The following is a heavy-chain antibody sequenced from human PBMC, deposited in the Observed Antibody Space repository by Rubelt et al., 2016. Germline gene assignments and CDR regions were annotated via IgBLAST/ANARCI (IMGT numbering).Heavy chain of an antibody. D-gene: IGHD6-6*01. Sequence: GLEWVSSISNTTTYIYYADSVKGRFTISRDNAKNSLNLQMNSLRAEDTAVYYCTRVYSSSSGRALDSWGQGTLVIVSS. CDR3: TRVYSSSSGRALDS. CDR2: ISNTTTYI. V-gene: IGHV3-21*01. J-gene: IGHJ4*02.